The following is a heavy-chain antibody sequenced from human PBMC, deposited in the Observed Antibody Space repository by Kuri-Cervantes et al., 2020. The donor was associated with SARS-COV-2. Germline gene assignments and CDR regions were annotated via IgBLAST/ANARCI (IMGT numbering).Heavy chain of an antibody. CDR2: ISSSSSYI. CDR1: GFTFSSYW. Sequence: GESLKISCAASGFTFSSYWMSWVRQAPGKGLEWVSSISSSSSYIYYADSVKGRFTISRDNAKNSLYLQMNSLRAEDTAVYYCARLHTDIVVVPAAIRSYYYYYYMDVWGKGTTVTVSS. V-gene: IGHV3-21*01. CDR3: ARLHTDIVVVPAAIRSYYYYYYMDV. D-gene: IGHD2-2*02. J-gene: IGHJ6*03.